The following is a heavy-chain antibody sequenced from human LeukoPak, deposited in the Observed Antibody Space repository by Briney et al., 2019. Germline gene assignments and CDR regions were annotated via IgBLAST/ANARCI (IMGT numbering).Heavy chain of an antibody. Sequence: ASVKVSCKASGGTFSSYAISWVRQATGQGLEWMGWMNPNSGNAGYAQKFQGRVTITRNTSISTAYMELSSLRSEDTAVYYCARVRIAAAVYWFDPWGQGTLVTVSS. D-gene: IGHD6-13*01. V-gene: IGHV1-8*03. CDR2: MNPNSGNA. J-gene: IGHJ5*02. CDR3: ARVRIAAAVYWFDP. CDR1: GGTFSSYA.